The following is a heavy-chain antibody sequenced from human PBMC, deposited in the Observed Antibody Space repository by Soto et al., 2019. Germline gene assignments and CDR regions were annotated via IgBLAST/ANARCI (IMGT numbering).Heavy chain of an antibody. V-gene: IGHV4-4*02. CDR3: AGGRGDY. D-gene: IGHD3-16*01. CDR1: GGSISSSNW. CDR2: IYHSGST. J-gene: IGHJ4*02. Sequence: QVQLQESGPGLVKPSGTLSLTCAVSGGSISSSNWWSWVRQPPGKGLEWIGKIYHSGSTNYNPSLKSRVTLSEHKAKNQSSRRRSSAPAADTAVYYCAGGRGDYWGQGTLFTVSS.